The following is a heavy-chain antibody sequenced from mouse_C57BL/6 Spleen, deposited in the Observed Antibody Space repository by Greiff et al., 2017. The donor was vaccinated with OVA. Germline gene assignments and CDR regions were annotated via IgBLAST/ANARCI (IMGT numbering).Heavy chain of an antibody. CDR1: GFTFSDYG. CDR2: ISSGSSTI. D-gene: IGHD1-1*01. Sequence: EVNVVESGGGLVKPGGSLKLSCAASGFTFSDYGMHWVRQAPEKGLEWVAYISSGSSTIYYADTVKGRFTISRDNAKNTLFLQMTSLRSEDTAMDYCARARGSSDHYAMGYWGQGTSVSVST. CDR3: ARARGSSDHYAMGY. V-gene: IGHV5-17*01. J-gene: IGHJ4*01.